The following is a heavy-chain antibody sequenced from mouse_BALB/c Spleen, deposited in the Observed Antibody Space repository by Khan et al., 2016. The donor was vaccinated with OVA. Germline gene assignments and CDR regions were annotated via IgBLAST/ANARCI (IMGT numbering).Heavy chain of an antibody. CDR1: GYTFTSYY. J-gene: IGHJ3*01. D-gene: IGHD2-14*01. V-gene: IGHV1S81*02. CDR2: INLSNGGT. Sequence: QVQLKESGAELVKPGASVKLSCKASGYTFTSYYMYWVKQRPGQGLEWIGEINLSNGGTNFNEKFKSKATLTVDKSSSTAYMQLSSLTSEDSAVYYCTRSGYRSQFAYWGQGTLVTVSA. CDR3: TRSGYRSQFAY.